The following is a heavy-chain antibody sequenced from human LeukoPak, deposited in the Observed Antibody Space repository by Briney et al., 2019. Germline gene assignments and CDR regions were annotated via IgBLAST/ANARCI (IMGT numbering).Heavy chain of an antibody. CDR3: ARSTTMVPLVAYDI. J-gene: IGHJ3*02. CDR1: GGSVSSGSYY. CDR2: IYYSGST. Sequence: SETLSLTCTVSGGSVSSGSYYWSWIRQPPGKGLEWIGYIYYSGSTNYNPSLKSRVTISVDSSKNQFSLKLSSVTAADTAVYYCARSTTMVPLVAYDIWGQGTMVTVS. D-gene: IGHD5-18*01. V-gene: IGHV4-61*01.